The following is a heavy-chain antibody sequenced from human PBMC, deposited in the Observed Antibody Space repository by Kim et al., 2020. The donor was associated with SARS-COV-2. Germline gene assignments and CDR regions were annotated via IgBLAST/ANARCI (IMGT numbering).Heavy chain of an antibody. Sequence: GGSLRLSCVASGFKFDDFVIHWVRQAPGKGLEWVSLISGDGTTRYYTDSVKGRFSISRDNSENSVYLQMNSLRTDDSASYYCAKDFVRRAVYNWDASFDFWGQGSRVTVSS. J-gene: IGHJ3*01. CDR3: AKDFVRRAVYNWDASFDF. CDR1: GFKFDDFV. D-gene: IGHD1-1*01. CDR2: ISGDGTTR. V-gene: IGHV3-43*02.